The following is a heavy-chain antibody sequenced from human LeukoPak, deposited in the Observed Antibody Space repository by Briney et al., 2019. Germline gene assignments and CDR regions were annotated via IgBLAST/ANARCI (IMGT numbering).Heavy chain of an antibody. CDR1: GFTVTRNF. CDR3: AKGDDIGKHPTRAYYFDI. V-gene: IGHV3-53*01. J-gene: IGHJ4*02. D-gene: IGHD5-24*01. CDR2: TGLESVHT. Sequence: GGSLRLSCAASGFTVTRNFMSWVRQAPGKGLEWVSTTGLESVHTLCADSVQGRFTVSRDNSRNTLDLQMDNLKVDDTAVYYCAKGDDIGKHPTRAYYFDIWGQGTLVTVSS.